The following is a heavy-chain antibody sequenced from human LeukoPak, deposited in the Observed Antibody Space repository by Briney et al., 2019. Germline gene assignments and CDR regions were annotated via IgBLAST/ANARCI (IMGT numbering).Heavy chain of an antibody. D-gene: IGHD2-2*01. CDR2: IYYSGST. J-gene: IGHJ6*02. CDR3: ARYCTSTSCYLPYYYGMDV. Sequence: SETLSLTCAVYGGSFSGYYWSWIRQPPGKGLEWIGSIYYSGSTYYNPSLKSRVTISVDTSKNQFSLKLSSVTAADTAVYYCARYCTSTSCYLPYYYGMDVWGQGTTVTVSS. V-gene: IGHV4-34*01. CDR1: GGSFSGYY.